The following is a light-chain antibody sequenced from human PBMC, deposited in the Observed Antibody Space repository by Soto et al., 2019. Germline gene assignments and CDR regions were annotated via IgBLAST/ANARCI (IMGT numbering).Light chain of an antibody. CDR2: EDN. CDR1: SGSIASNY. V-gene: IGLV6-57*03. CDR3: QSYDSSNLWV. J-gene: IGLJ3*02. Sequence: FMLTQPHSVSESPGQTVTISCTRSSGSIASNYVQWYQQRPGSAPTTVIYEDNQRPSGVPDRFSGSIDSSSNSASLTISGLKTEDEADYYCQSYDSSNLWVFGGGTKLTVL.